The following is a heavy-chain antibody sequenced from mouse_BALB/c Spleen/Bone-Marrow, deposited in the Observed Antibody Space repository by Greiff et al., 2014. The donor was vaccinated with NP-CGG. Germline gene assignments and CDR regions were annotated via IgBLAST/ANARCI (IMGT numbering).Heavy chain of an antibody. CDR3: ARESLYGSNYY. V-gene: IGHV1-4*01. D-gene: IGHD1-1*01. CDR2: INPSSGYT. CDR1: GYTFTSYT. J-gene: IGHJ2*01. Sequence: VKLVESGAELARPGASVKMPCKASGYTFTSYTMHWVKQRPGQGLEWIGYINPSSGYTNYNQKFKDKATLTADKSSSTAYMQLSSLTSEDSAVYYCARESLYGSNYYWGQGTTLTVSS.